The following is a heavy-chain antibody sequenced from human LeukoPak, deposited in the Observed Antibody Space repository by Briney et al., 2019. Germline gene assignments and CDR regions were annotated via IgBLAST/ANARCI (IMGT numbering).Heavy chain of an antibody. CDR3: ARVAGGSSGPFDY. D-gene: IGHD2-15*01. CDR2: IYSGGST. CDR1: GLPVSINY. Sequence: GGSLRLSCAAFGLPVSINYMSWVRQAPGKGLEWVSVIYSGGSTYVDSVKGRSTISRDNSKNTLYLQMNSLRAEDTAVYYCARVAGGSSGPFDYWGQGTLVTVSS. J-gene: IGHJ4*02. V-gene: IGHV3-53*01.